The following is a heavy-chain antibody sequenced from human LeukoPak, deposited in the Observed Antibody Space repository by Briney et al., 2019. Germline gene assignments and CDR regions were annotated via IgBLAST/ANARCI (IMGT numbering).Heavy chain of an antibody. Sequence: ASVKVSCKVSGYTLTELSMHWVRQAPGKGLEWTGGFDPEDGETIYAQKFQGRVTMTEDTSTDTAYMELSSLRSEDTAVYYCATSAPTIFGVVIKLGVDYYYGMDVWGQGTTVTVSS. V-gene: IGHV1-24*01. CDR1: GYTLTELS. CDR3: ATSAPTIFGVVIKLGVDYYYGMDV. D-gene: IGHD3-3*01. J-gene: IGHJ6*02. CDR2: FDPEDGET.